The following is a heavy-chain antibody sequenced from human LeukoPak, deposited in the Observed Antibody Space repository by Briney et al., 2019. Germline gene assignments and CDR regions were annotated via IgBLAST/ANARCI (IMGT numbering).Heavy chain of an antibody. Sequence: GGSLRLSCAASGFTFISYGMHWVRQAPGKGLEWVAVIWYDGSNKYYADSVKGRFTISIDNSKNTLYLQMNSLRAEDTAVYYCAKDSSGYYKEVIGDWGQGTLVTVSS. D-gene: IGHD3-22*01. CDR3: AKDSSGYYKEVIGD. J-gene: IGHJ4*02. CDR1: GFTFISYG. CDR2: IWYDGSNK. V-gene: IGHV3-33*06.